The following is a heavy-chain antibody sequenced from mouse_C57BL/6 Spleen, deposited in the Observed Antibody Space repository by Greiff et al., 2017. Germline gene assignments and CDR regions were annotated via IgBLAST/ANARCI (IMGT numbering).Heavy chain of an antibody. Sequence: VQLQQSGAELVRPGASVTLSCKASGYTFTDYEMHWVKQTPVHGLEWIGAIDPETGGTAYNQKFKGKAILTADKSSSTAYMELRSLTSEDSAVYYGTRVYFWYFDYWGQGTTLTVSS. CDR2: IDPETGGT. D-gene: IGHD2-1*01. CDR3: TRVYFWYFDY. CDR1: GYTFTDYE. J-gene: IGHJ2*01. V-gene: IGHV1-15*01.